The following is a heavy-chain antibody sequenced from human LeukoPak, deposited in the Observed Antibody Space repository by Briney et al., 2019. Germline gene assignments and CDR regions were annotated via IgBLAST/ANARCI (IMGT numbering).Heavy chain of an antibody. CDR3: ARARSGYLFDY. J-gene: IGHJ4*02. CDR1: GGSISSGSYY. CDR2: IYTSGST. D-gene: IGHD3-3*01. V-gene: IGHV4-61*02. Sequence: PSETLSLTCNVSGGSISSGSYYWRWIRQPAGKGLEWIGRIYTSGSTNYNPSLKRRVSISVDTSKNQFSLKLSSVTAADTAVYYCARARSGYLFDYWGQGTLVTVSS.